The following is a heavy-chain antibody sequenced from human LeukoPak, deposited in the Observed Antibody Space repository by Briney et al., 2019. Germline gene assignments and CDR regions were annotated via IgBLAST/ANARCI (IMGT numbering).Heavy chain of an antibody. Sequence: GGSLRLSCAASGFTFRSYWMSWVRQAPGKGLEWVANINQGGSVQYYMDSVKGRFTISRDDAKNSLYVQMNSLRDEDTAVYYCAKVEYSGWNLEYWGQGTLVTVSS. CDR2: INQGGSVQ. CDR3: AKVEYSGWNLEY. D-gene: IGHD5-12*01. V-gene: IGHV3-7*01. CDR1: GFTFRSYW. J-gene: IGHJ4*02.